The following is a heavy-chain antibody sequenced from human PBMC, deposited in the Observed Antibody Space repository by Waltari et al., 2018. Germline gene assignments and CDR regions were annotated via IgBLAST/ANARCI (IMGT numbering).Heavy chain of an antibody. Sequence: QVQLQESGPGLVKPSETLSLTCAVSGYSISSGYYWGWIRQPPGKGLEWIGSIYHSGSTYYNPSLKSRVTISVDTSKTQFSLKLSSVTAADTAVYYCARRYSSSWGRFDPWGQGTLVTVSS. CDR3: ARRYSSSWGRFDP. V-gene: IGHV4-38-2*01. CDR1: GYSISSGYY. CDR2: IYHSGST. D-gene: IGHD6-13*01. J-gene: IGHJ5*02.